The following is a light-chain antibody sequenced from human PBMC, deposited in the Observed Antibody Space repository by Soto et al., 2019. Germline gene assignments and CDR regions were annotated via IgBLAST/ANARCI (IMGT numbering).Light chain of an antibody. CDR1: SSDVGGYNY. V-gene: IGLV2-14*01. J-gene: IGLJ1*01. Sequence: QSALTQPASVSGSPGQSITISCTGTSSDVGGYNYVSWYQQHPGKAPKLMIYEVSNRPSGVSNRFSGSKSGNTASLTISGLQAEDGADYYCSSYTSSSTLVFGPGTNLPVL. CDR2: EVS. CDR3: SSYTSSSTLV.